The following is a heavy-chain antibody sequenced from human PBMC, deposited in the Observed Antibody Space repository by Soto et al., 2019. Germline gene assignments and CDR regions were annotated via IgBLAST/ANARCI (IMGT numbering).Heavy chain of an antibody. CDR1: AGYLERRIYF. CDR3: PREYSRWLDP. CDR2: ISYSGGS. Sequence: SETLSLTCSVSAGYLERRIYFWNWIRQPPGKGLEWIGNISYSGGSNPNPALKSRVTLTLDTFNNQFSLTLTSVTAADTAMYYCPREYSRWLDPWGQGTLVTVSS. J-gene: IGHJ5*02. D-gene: IGHD2-15*01. V-gene: IGHV4-61*01.